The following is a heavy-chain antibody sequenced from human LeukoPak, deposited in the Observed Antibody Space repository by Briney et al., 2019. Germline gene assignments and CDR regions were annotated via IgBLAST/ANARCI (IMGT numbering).Heavy chain of an antibody. D-gene: IGHD3-10*01. J-gene: IGHJ4*02. CDR3: ARDKKSGESSEIDY. CDR2: INRGGSTT. Sequence: GGSLRLSCAASGFTFSNYWVHWVRQAPGKGLVWVSRINRGGSTTKYADSVKARFTVSRDNAKNTLNLQMNSLRAEETAVYYCARDKKSGESSEIDYWGQGTLVTVSS. CDR1: GFTFSNYW. V-gene: IGHV3-74*01.